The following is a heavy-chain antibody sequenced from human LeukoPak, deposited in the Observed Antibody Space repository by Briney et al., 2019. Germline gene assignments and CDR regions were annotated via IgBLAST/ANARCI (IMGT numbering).Heavy chain of an antibody. D-gene: IGHD2-15*01. J-gene: IGHJ4*02. Sequence: PGGSLRLSCAASGFTFSSYAMSWVRQAPGKGLEWVSAISGSGGSTYYADSVKGRFTISRDNSKNTLYLQVNSLRAEDTAVYYCAKVGHCSGGSCYSYYFDYWGQGTLVTVSS. CDR1: GFTFSSYA. CDR2: ISGSGGST. CDR3: AKVGHCSGGSCYSYYFDY. V-gene: IGHV3-23*01.